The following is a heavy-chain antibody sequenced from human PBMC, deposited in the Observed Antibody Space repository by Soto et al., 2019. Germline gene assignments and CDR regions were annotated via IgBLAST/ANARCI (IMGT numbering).Heavy chain of an antibody. J-gene: IGHJ4*02. D-gene: IGHD3-22*01. CDR3: TRDPVPDSSGYFPFDY. CDR1: GFRFSTYS. CDR2: ISTTNSYI. Sequence: EVQLVESGGGLVKPGGSLRLSCAASGFRFSTYSMNWVRQAPGKGLEWVASISTTNSYIYYADSVRGRFTISRDNAKNSLFLQMNSLRAEDTAVYDCTRDPVPDSSGYFPFDYWGQGTLVTVSS. V-gene: IGHV3-21*01.